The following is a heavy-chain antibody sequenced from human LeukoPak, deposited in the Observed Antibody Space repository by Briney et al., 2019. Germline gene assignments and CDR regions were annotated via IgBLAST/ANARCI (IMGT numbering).Heavy chain of an antibody. D-gene: IGHD3-10*01. J-gene: IGHJ2*01. CDR2: IIPIFGTA. CDR3: ARVFGWHPSRHWYFDL. Sequence: SVKVSCKASGGTFSSYAISWVRQAPGQGLEWMGGIIPIFGTANYAQKFQGRVTITADESTSTAYMELSSLRSEDTAVYYCARVFGWHPSRHWYFDLWGRGTLVTVSS. CDR1: GGTFSSYA. V-gene: IGHV1-69*13.